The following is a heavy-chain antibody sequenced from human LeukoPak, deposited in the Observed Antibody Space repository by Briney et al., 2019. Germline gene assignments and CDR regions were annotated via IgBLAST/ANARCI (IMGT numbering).Heavy chain of an antibody. J-gene: IGHJ4*02. CDR2: INHSGGT. CDR1: GGSFSGYY. CDR3: ARGSMLTGYPFDY. Sequence: SETLSLTCAVYGGSFSGYYWSWIRQPPGKGLEGIGEINHSGGTNYNPSLKSRVTISVDTSKNQFSLKLSSVTATDTAVYYCARGSMLTGYPFDYWGQGTLVTVSS. V-gene: IGHV4-34*01. D-gene: IGHD3-9*01.